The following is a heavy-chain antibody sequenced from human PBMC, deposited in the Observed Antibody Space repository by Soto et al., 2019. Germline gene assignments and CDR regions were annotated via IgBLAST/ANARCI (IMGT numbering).Heavy chain of an antibody. CDR2: TYYRSKWYK. D-gene: IGHD6-19*01. V-gene: IGHV6-1*01. CDR3: ARRDSSGWSRGGFDS. Sequence: SQTFSVTGAISGASFSSNSAACNCIRQSPSRGLEWLGRTYYRSKWYKDYAVSVKSRITINPDTSKNQFSLQLNSVTPEDTAVYYCARRDSSGWSRGGFDSSGHGTLVTVSS. J-gene: IGHJ4*01. CDR1: GASFSSNSAA.